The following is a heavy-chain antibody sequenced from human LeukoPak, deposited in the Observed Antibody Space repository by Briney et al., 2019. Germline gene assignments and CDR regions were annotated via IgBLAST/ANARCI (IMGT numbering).Heavy chain of an antibody. Sequence: SGGSLRLSCAASGFTFNNYGMHWVRQAPGKGLEWVAVISYDGSNKYYADSVKGRFTISRDNSKNTLYLQMNSLRAEDTAVYYCAKDGVSGWYFDYWGQGTLVTVSS. D-gene: IGHD6-19*01. CDR3: AKDGVSGWYFDY. J-gene: IGHJ4*02. CDR1: GFTFNNYG. CDR2: ISYDGSNK. V-gene: IGHV3-30*18.